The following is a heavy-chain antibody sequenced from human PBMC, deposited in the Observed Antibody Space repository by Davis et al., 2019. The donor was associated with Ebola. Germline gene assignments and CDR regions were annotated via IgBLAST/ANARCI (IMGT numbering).Heavy chain of an antibody. CDR3: ARDLVGATRGGSGY. J-gene: IGHJ4*02. V-gene: IGHV1-69*04. CDR1: AFTFSSYT. CDR2: IILILGIA. Sequence: GGSLRLSCAASAFTFSSYTISWVRQAPGHGLEWMGRIILILGIANYAQKFQGRVTITADKSTSTAYMELSSLRSEDTAVYYCARDLVGATRGGSGYWGQGTLVTVSS. D-gene: IGHD1-26*01.